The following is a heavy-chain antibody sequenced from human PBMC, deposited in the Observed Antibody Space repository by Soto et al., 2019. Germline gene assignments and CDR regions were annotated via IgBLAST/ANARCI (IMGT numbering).Heavy chain of an antibody. J-gene: IGHJ2*01. CDR2: ISSSSSYI. Sequence: LRLSCAASVFTFSSYSMNWVRQAPGKGLEWVSSISSSSSYIYYADSVKGRFTISRDNAKNSLYLQMNSLRAEDTAVYYCARVTEADFWSGYYMGWYFDLWGRGTLVTVSS. V-gene: IGHV3-21*01. CDR3: ARVTEADFWSGYYMGWYFDL. D-gene: IGHD3-3*01. CDR1: VFTFSSYS.